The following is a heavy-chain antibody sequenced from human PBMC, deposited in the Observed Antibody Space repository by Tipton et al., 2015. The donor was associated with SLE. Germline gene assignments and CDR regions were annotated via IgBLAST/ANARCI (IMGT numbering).Heavy chain of an antibody. Sequence: TLSLTCTVSGGPISSTSYYWAWIRQPPGKGLEWIGSMSYSGSTYYNPSLKSRVTISVDTSKNQFSLKLTSVTAVDTAVYYCARLQAARTIWGQGTMVTVSS. CDR1: GGPISSTSYY. D-gene: IGHD6-6*01. J-gene: IGHJ3*02. CDR2: MSYSGST. CDR3: ARLQAARTI. V-gene: IGHV4-39*01.